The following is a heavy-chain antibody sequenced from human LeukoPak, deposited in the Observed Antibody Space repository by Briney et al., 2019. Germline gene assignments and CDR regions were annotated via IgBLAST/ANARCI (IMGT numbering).Heavy chain of an antibody. Sequence: ASVKVSCKASGYTFTSYAMHWVRQAPGQRLEWMGWINAGNGNTKYSQKFQGRVTMTRSPSISTAYMELSSLRSEDTAVYYCARNVRDTGAFDYWGQGTLVTVSS. CDR3: ARNVRDTGAFDY. J-gene: IGHJ4*02. V-gene: IGHV1-3*01. CDR2: INAGNGNT. D-gene: IGHD5-18*01. CDR1: GYTFTSYA.